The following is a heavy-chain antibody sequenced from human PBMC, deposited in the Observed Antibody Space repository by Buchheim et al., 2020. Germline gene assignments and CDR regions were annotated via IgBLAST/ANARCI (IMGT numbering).Heavy chain of an antibody. V-gene: IGHV3-48*01. Sequence: EVQLVESGGGLVQPGGSLRLSCAASGFTFSSYSMNWVRQAPGKGLEWVSYISSSSSTIYYADSVNGRFTISRDNAKNALYLQMNSLRAEDTAVYYCARDSRKLYSSGWYDGLGYWGQGTL. CDR3: ARDSRKLYSSGWYDGLGY. CDR1: GFTFSSYS. D-gene: IGHD6-19*01. J-gene: IGHJ4*02. CDR2: ISSSSSTI.